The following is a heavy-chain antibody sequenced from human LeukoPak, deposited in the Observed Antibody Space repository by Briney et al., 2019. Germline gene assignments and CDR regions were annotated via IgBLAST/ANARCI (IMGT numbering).Heavy chain of an antibody. CDR2: ISSSSSTI. CDR1: GFTFSSYS. Sequence: GGSLRLSCAASGFTFSSYSMNWVRQAPGKGLEWVSYISSSSSTIYYADSVKGRFTISRDNAKNSLYLQMNSLRAEDTAVYYCAREYDILTGSIYGMDVWGQGTTVTVSS. J-gene: IGHJ6*02. CDR3: AREYDILTGSIYGMDV. V-gene: IGHV3-48*04. D-gene: IGHD3-9*01.